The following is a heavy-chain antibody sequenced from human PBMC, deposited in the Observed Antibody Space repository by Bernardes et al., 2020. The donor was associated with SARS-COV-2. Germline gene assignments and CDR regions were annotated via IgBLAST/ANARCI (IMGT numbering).Heavy chain of an antibody. CDR2: SSSSSSYI. Sequence: GSLRRSCVAAGFTFTDYSMNWVRPAPGKGLEWVSSSSSSSSYIYNADPAKGRFTIPSDNAKNAVYLQRNSQKAEDTAVYYCAREEMATTLGAWGYWGQGTLVTVSS. D-gene: IGHD3-16*01. J-gene: IGHJ4*02. CDR1: GFTFTDYS. CDR3: AREEMATTLGAWGY. V-gene: IGHV3-21*01.